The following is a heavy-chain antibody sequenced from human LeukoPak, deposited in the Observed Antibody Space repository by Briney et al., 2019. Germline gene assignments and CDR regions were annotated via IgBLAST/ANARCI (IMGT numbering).Heavy chain of an antibody. J-gene: IGHJ3*02. Sequence: GESLKISCKGSGYSSTSYWIGWVRQMPGKGLEWMGIIYPGDSDTRYSPSFQGQVTISADKSISTAYLQWSSLKASDTAMYYCASRDYYYDSSGYLNAFDIRGQGTMVTVSS. CDR3: ASRDYYYDSSGYLNAFDI. V-gene: IGHV5-51*01. D-gene: IGHD3-22*01. CDR2: IYPGDSDT. CDR1: GYSSTSYW.